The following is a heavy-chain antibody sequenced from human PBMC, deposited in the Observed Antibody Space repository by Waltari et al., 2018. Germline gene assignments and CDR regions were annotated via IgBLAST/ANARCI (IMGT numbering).Heavy chain of an antibody. J-gene: IGHJ4*02. V-gene: IGHV3-53*01. CDR3: ARGPGEFLPIDF. CDR2: IYSGGNT. D-gene: IGHD7-27*01. CDR1: GFTVSTNY. Sequence: EVQLVESGGGLFKPGGSLRLSCAASGFTVSTNYMSWVRQAPGKGLDWVSVIYSGGNTYSADSVKGGFTISRDNSKNTLYLQMNSLRAEDTAVYYCARGPGEFLPIDFWGQGTLVTVSS.